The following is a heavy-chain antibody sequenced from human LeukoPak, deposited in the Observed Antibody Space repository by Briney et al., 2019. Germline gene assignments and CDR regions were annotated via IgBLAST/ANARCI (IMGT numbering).Heavy chain of an antibody. Sequence: GGSLRLSCAASGFTFDDYAMHWVRQAPGKGLVWVSRINTDGSSTNYADSVEGRFTISRDNAKNTLFLYMNSLRVEDTAVYYCVRGLQEWDLRRDYWGQGTLVTVSS. D-gene: IGHD1-26*01. CDR2: INTDGSST. J-gene: IGHJ4*02. V-gene: IGHV3-74*01. CDR3: VRGLQEWDLRRDY. CDR1: GFTFDDYA.